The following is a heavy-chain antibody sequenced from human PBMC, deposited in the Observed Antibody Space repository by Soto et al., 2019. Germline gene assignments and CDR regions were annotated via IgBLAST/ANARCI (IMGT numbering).Heavy chain of an antibody. CDR1: GDSVSSNSAA. Sequence: QTLSLTCAISGDSVSSNSAAWNWIRQSPSRGLEWLGRTYYRSKWYNDYAVSVKSRITINPDTSKNQFSLQLNSVTPEDTAVYYCARDQRASSSSYYYYGIDVWGQGTTVTVSS. D-gene: IGHD6-13*01. V-gene: IGHV6-1*01. CDR2: TYYRSKWYN. J-gene: IGHJ6*02. CDR3: ARDQRASSSSYYYYGIDV.